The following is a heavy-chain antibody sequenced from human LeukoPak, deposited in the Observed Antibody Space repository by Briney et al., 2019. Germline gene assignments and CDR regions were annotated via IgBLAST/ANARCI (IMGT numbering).Heavy chain of an antibody. Sequence: GSLRLSCAASGFPFSGYWMSWVRQAPGKGLEWVANIKQDGGEKYYVDSVKGRFTISRDNARNSLYLQMNSLRVEDTAVYYCAREDHSNYNYWGQGTLVTVSS. J-gene: IGHJ4*02. CDR3: AREDHSNYNY. CDR2: IKQDGGEK. CDR1: GFPFSGYW. D-gene: IGHD4-11*01. V-gene: IGHV3-7*01.